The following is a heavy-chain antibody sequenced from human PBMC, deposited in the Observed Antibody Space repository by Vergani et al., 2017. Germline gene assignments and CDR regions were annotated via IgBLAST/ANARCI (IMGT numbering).Heavy chain of an antibody. Sequence: QITLKESGPTLVKPTQTLTLTCTFSGFSLSTSGVGVGWIRQPPGKALEWLALIYWNDDKRYSPSLKSRPTITKDTSKNQVVLTMTNMDPVDTATYYCAKWELDYYYNDYKDVWGGGTTVTVSS. D-gene: IGHD1-26*01. V-gene: IGHV2-5*01. CDR2: IYWNDDK. CDR1: GFSLSTSGVG. J-gene: IGHJ6*03. CDR3: AKWELDYYYNDYKDV.